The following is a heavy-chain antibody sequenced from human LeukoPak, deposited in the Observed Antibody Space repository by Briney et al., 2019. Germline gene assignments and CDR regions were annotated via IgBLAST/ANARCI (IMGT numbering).Heavy chain of an antibody. J-gene: IGHJ3*02. D-gene: IGHD2-21*02. CDR1: GGSMRSYY. Sequence: SETLSLTCTVSGGSMRSYYWVWIRQPPGKGLEWIGYIYYSGSTDYNPSLKSRVTISVDTSKNQFSLKMSSVTAADTAVYYCARPRAYCGGDCYSYTFDIWGRGTMVTVSS. CDR3: ARPRAYCGGDCYSYTFDI. V-gene: IGHV4-59*01. CDR2: IYYSGST.